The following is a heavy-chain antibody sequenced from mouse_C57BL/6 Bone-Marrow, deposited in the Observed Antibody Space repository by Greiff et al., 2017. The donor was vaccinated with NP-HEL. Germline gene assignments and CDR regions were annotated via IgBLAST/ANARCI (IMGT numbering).Heavy chain of an antibody. Sequence: QVQLQQPGAELVKPGASVKLSCKASGYTFTSYWMHWVKQRPGHGLEWIGMIHPNSGSTNYNEKFKSKATLTVDKSSSTAYMQLSSLTSEDSAVYYCASFITTVVAHFDYWGQGTTLTVSS. D-gene: IGHD1-1*01. J-gene: IGHJ2*01. V-gene: IGHV1-64*01. CDR1: GYTFTSYW. CDR2: IHPNSGST. CDR3: ASFITTVVAHFDY.